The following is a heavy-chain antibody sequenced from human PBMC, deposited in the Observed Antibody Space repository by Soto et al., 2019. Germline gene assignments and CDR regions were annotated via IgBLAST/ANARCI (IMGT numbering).Heavy chain of an antibody. D-gene: IGHD6-13*01. J-gene: IGHJ5*02. CDR2: ISAYNGNT. V-gene: IGHV1-18*04. CDR3: ARLRSSLIAAAGIYNWFDP. Sequence: QVQLVQSGAEVKKPGASVKVSCKASGYTFTSYGISWVRQAPGQGLEWMGWISAYNGNTNYAQKRQVRVTMTTDTSTSTAYIELRSLRSDDTAVYYCARLRSSLIAAAGIYNWFDPWGQGTLVTVSS. CDR1: GYTFTSYG.